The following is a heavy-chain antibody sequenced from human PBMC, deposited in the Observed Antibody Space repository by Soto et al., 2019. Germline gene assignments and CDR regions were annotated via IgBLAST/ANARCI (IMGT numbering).Heavy chain of an antibody. V-gene: IGHV3-23*01. D-gene: IGHD2-2*01. CDR2: ISASGAKI. Sequence: EEHLLQSGGGLVQPGGSLRLSCAASGFSFTKYAMSWVRQAPGKGLEWVSGISASGAKISYADSVKGRFTVSRDNSKNTLFLQMNSLTAADTGVYYCVNDCLGGGTYQPLWDYSGMDVWGQGTTVTVSS. CDR3: VNDCLGGGTYQPLWDYSGMDV. CDR1: GFSFTKYA. J-gene: IGHJ6*02.